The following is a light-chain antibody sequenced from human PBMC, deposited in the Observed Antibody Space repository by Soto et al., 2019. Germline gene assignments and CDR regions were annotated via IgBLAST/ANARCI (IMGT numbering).Light chain of an antibody. CDR3: QSFDTSPSVFVV. J-gene: IGLJ2*01. V-gene: IGLV1-40*01. Sequence: QSVLTQPPSMSGAPGQRVTISCTGSSSNIGAGYDVHWYQQHPGTAPKLLIFDNNNRPSGVPDRFSGSKSDTSASLAITGLQDEDEADYYCQSFDTSPSVFVVFGGGTKLTVL. CDR2: DNN. CDR1: SSNIGAGYD.